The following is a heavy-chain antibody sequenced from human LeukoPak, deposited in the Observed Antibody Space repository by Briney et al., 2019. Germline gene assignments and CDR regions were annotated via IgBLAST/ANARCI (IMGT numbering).Heavy chain of an antibody. CDR2: ISGSGGST. D-gene: IGHD3-10*01. CDR3: AKGSDDGSGSYLPLGY. J-gene: IGHJ4*02. CDR1: GFTFTSYA. V-gene: IGHV3-23*01. Sequence: PGGSLRLSCAASGFTFTSYAMSWVRQAPGKGLEWVSDISGSGGSTYYADSVKGRFTISRDNSKNTLYLQMNSLRAEDTAVYYCAKGSDDGSGSYLPLGYWGQGTLVTVSS.